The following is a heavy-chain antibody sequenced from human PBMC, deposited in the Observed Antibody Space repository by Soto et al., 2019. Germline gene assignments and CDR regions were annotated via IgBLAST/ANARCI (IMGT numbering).Heavy chain of an antibody. Sequence: QVQLQESGPGLVKPSETLSLTCTVSGGSISSYYWSWIRQPPGQGLEWIGYIYYSGSTNYNPSLKSRVTISVDTSKNQFSLKLSSVTAADTAVYYCASMMTTVTGGDYWGQGTLVTVSS. CDR1: GGSISSYY. CDR2: IYYSGST. D-gene: IGHD4-17*01. CDR3: ASMMTTVTGGDY. J-gene: IGHJ4*02. V-gene: IGHV4-59*01.